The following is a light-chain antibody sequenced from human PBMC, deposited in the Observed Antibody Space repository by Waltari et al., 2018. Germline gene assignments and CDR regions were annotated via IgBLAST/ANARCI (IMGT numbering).Light chain of an antibody. J-gene: IGLJ2*01. V-gene: IGLV2-23*01. CDR2: EDS. CDR3: CSYAAGGSSVL. Sequence: QSALTQPASVSGSPGQSITISCTGTSSDVGRYNLASWYQQHPGKVPTLMIYEDSKRPSGLSNRFSGSKSGNTASLTISGLQAEDEADYYCCSYAAGGSSVLFGGGTKLTVL. CDR1: SSDVGRYNL.